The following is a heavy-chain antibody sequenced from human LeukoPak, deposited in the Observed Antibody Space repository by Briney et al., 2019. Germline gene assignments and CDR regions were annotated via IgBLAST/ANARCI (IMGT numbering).Heavy chain of an antibody. V-gene: IGHV4-59*01. CDR3: AGQRLDGYWFDP. J-gene: IGHJ5*02. Sequence: PSETLSLTCTLSGGSISRYYWSWIRQPPGEGLEWIWCIYYSWSTNYNPSRKSRVTISVDTSKNQSSLNLRSLTSAGTACYLFAGQRLDGYWFDPWGEGTLVTVSS. CDR1: GGSISRYY. D-gene: IGHD3-16*01. CDR2: IYYSWST.